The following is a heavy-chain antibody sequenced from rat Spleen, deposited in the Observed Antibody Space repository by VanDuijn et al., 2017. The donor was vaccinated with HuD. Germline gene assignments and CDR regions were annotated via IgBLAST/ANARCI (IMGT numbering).Heavy chain of an antibody. D-gene: IGHD1-10*01. J-gene: IGHJ4*01. CDR2: TTNTGDST. V-gene: IGHV5-31*01. Sequence: EVQLVESGGGLVQPGRSLKLSCVASGFTFNNYWMTWIRQGPGKGLEWVASTTNTGDSTYYPDSVKGRFTISRDNAKSTLYLQMNSLRSEDTATYYCAREGNSGVMDVWGQGTSVTVSS. CDR1: GFTFNNYW. CDR3: AREGNSGVMDV.